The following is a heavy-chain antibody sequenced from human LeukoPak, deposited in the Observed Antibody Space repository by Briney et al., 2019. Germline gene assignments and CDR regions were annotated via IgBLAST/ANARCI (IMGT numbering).Heavy chain of an antibody. Sequence: SETLSLTCAVYGGSFSGYSWNWIRQPPVKGLEWIGEINHSGGTNYNPSLKSRVTISVDKSKNQFSLKLSSVTAADTAVYYCARVQQWLVPYFDYWGQGTLVTVSS. CDR3: ARVQQWLVPYFDY. V-gene: IGHV4-34*01. D-gene: IGHD6-19*01. CDR1: GGSFSGYS. J-gene: IGHJ4*02. CDR2: INHSGGT.